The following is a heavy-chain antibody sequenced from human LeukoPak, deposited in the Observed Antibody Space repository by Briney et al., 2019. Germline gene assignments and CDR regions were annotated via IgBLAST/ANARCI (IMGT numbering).Heavy chain of an antibody. CDR3: ASDSYGSGSCAFDI. CDR2: IYHSAST. D-gene: IGHD3-10*01. CDR1: GGSISRGGYS. V-gene: IGHV4-30-2*01. J-gene: IGHJ3*02. Sequence: PSQTLSLTCAVSGGSISRGGYSWSWIRQPPGKGLEWIGYIYHSASTYYNPSLKSRVTISVDRSKHQFSLKLSSVPAADTAVYYCASDSYGSGSCAFDIWGQGTMVTVSS.